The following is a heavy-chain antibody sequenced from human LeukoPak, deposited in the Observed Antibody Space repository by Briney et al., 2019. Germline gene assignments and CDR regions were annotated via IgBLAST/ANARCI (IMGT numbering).Heavy chain of an antibody. D-gene: IGHD6-19*01. J-gene: IGHJ4*02. Sequence: SGGSLRLSCEASGFTFEDYGMTWVRQRPGRGLEYVAEINWNGDNPVYENSLRGRFTISRDNAKNSLYLQMNSLRAEDTALYYCAKDGSGWRSHQFDYWGQGTLVTVSS. V-gene: IGHV3-20*04. CDR1: GFTFEDYG. CDR3: AKDGSGWRSHQFDY. CDR2: INWNGDNP.